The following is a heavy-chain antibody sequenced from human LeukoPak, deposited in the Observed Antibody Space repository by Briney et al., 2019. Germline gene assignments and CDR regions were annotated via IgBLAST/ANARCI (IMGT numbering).Heavy chain of an antibody. D-gene: IGHD4-17*01. J-gene: IGHJ4*02. V-gene: IGHV4-39*07. Sequence: PSETLSLTCIVSGGSISSSSYYWGWIRQPPGKGLEWIGSIYYSGSTYYNPSLKSRVTISVDTSKNQFSLKLSSVTAADTAVYYCARDGDYGDYDYWGQGTLVTVSS. CDR2: IYYSGST. CDR1: GGSISSSSYY. CDR3: ARDGDYGDYDY.